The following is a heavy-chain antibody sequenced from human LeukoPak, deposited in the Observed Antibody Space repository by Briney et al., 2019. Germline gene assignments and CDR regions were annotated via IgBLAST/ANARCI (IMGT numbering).Heavy chain of an antibody. CDR2: IYYSGST. J-gene: IGHJ4*02. Sequence: HPSETLSLTCTVSGGSISSSSYYWGWIRQPPGKGLEWIGSIYYSGSTYYNPSLKSRVTISVDTSKNQFSLKLSSVTAADTAVYYCARDASLLKTGVVVAATPLFDYWGQGTLVTVSS. D-gene: IGHD2-15*01. V-gene: IGHV4-39*07. CDR3: ARDASLLKTGVVVAATPLFDY. CDR1: GGSISSSSYY.